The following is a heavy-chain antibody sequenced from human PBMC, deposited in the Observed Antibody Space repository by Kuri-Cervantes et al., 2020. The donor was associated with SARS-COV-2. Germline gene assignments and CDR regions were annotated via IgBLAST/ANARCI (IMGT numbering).Heavy chain of an antibody. CDR3: ARADLSDFAFDI. J-gene: IGHJ3*02. V-gene: IGHV3-21*01. CDR2: ISSSSSYI. CDR1: GFTLSSYS. D-gene: IGHD2-21*01. Sequence: ETLSLTCAASGFTLSSYSMNWVRQAPGKGLQWVSSISSSSSYIYYADSVKGRFTISRDNAKNSLYLQINSLRAEDTAVYYCARADLSDFAFDIWGQGTMVTVSS.